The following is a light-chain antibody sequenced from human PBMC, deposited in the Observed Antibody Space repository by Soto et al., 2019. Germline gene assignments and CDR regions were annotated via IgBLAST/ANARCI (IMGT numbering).Light chain of an antibody. CDR1: QSVRSW. CDR3: QQLNSAPFT. V-gene: IGKV1-5*01. CDR2: DAS. J-gene: IGKJ4*01. Sequence: DIQMTQSPSTLSASVGDRVTITCRASQSVRSWLAWYQQKPGRAPKFLIYDASSLESGVPSRFSGSGSGTEFTLTISSLQPDDFATYYCQQLNSAPFTFGGGTKVDIK.